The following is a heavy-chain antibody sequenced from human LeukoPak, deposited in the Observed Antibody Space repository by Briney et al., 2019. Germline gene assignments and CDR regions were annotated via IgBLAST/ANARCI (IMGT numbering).Heavy chain of an antibody. CDR2: NYYSGST. CDR1: GGSVSSGSYY. CDR3: ARVHVARVPTCFDY. D-gene: IGHD2-15*01. V-gene: IGHV4-61*01. J-gene: IGHJ4*02. Sequence: PSETLSLTCIVSGGSVSSGSYYWSWIRQPPGKGLEWIGYNYYSGSTNYNPSLKSRVTISVDTSKNQFSLKLSSVTAADTAVYYCARVHVARVPTCFDYWGQGTLVTVSS.